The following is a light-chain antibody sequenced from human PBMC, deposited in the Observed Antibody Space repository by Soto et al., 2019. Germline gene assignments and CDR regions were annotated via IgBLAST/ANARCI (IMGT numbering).Light chain of an antibody. Sequence: EIVLTQSPATLSLSPGERATLSCRASQSFSNNLAWYQQKPGQAPRLLICDSSTRATGIPPRFSGSGSGTDFTLTISSLEPADFAVYYCQQRGDWPRTFGQGTKVEIK. V-gene: IGKV3-11*01. CDR3: QQRGDWPRT. J-gene: IGKJ1*01. CDR2: DSS. CDR1: QSFSNN.